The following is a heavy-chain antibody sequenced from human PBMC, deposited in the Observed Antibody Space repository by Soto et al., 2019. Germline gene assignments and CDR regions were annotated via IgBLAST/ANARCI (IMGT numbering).Heavy chain of an antibody. V-gene: IGHV3-23*01. CDR3: TMMTGSFDY. CDR1: GFTFSNYA. J-gene: IGHJ4*02. Sequence: EVQLLESGAGLVQPGGSLRLSCAASGFTFSNYAMSWVRQTPGKGLEWVSGISGSGGSTYYADSVKGQFTISRDNSKNTLYLQMNSLRAEDTAVYYCTMMTGSFDYWGQGSLVTVSS. CDR2: ISGSGGST. D-gene: IGHD3-9*01.